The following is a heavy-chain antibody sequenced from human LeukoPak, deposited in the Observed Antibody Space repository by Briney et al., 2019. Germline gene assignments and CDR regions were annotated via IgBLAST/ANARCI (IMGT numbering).Heavy chain of an antibody. CDR1: GFTFSSYA. Sequence: GGSLRLSCAASGFTFSSYAMGWVRQAPGKGLEWVSAISGSGGSTYYADSVKGRFTISRDNSKNTLYLQMNSLRAEDTAVYYCAKGGYDYVWGSYRYGYYYYYGMDVWGQGTTVTVSS. CDR3: AKGGYDYVWGSYRYGYYYYYGMDV. D-gene: IGHD3-16*02. J-gene: IGHJ6*02. V-gene: IGHV3-23*01. CDR2: ISGSGGST.